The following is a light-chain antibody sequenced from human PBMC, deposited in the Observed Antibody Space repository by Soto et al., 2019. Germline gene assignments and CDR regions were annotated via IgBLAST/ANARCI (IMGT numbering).Light chain of an antibody. CDR3: QQSYSSPTWT. V-gene: IGKV1-39*01. CDR1: QSISNF. CDR2: AAS. J-gene: IGKJ1*01. Sequence: DIQMTQSPSSLSASVGDRVTITCRASQSISNFLNWYQQKPGKAPKVLIYAASSLQSGVPSRFRGSGSGTHFTLTISSLQAEDSATYYCQQSYSSPTWTFGQGTKVDIK.